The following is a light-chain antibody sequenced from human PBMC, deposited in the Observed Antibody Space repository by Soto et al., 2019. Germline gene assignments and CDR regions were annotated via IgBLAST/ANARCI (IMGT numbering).Light chain of an antibody. CDR2: GAS. CDR3: QQYGRHLT. V-gene: IGKV3-20*01. Sequence: EIVLTQSPATLSLSPGGRATLSCRASQSVSSSYLAWYQHKPGQAPRLLIYGASSRATGIPDRFSGSGSGTDFTLTISRVEPEDFAVYYCQQYGRHLTFGQGTKLDI. CDR1: QSVSSSY. J-gene: IGKJ1*01.